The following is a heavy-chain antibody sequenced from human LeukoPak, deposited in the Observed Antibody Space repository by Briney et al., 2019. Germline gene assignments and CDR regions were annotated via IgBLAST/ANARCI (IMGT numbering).Heavy chain of an antibody. CDR2: TYYRSKWYN. Sequence: SQTLSLTCAISGDSVSSNSAAWHWIRQSPSRGLEWLGRTYYRSKWYNDYAVSVKSRITINPDTSKNQFSLQLNSETPEDTAVYFCARDHRSGWFTNWFDPWGQGTLVTVSS. CDR3: ARDHRSGWFTNWFDP. V-gene: IGHV6-1*01. D-gene: IGHD6-19*01. CDR1: GDSVSSNSAA. J-gene: IGHJ5*02.